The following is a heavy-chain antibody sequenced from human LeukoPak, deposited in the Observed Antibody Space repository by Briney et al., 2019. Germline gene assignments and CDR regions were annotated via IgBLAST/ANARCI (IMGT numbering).Heavy chain of an antibody. CDR3: AKDNVAYSSGWYYFDY. Sequence: PGGSLRLSCAASGFTFSSHAMSWVRQAPGKGLEWVSAISGSGGSTYYADSVKGRFTISRDNSKNTLYLQMNSLRAEDTAVYYCAKDNVAYSSGWYYFDYWGQGTLVTVSS. J-gene: IGHJ4*02. D-gene: IGHD6-19*01. CDR1: GFTFSSHA. V-gene: IGHV3-23*01. CDR2: ISGSGGST.